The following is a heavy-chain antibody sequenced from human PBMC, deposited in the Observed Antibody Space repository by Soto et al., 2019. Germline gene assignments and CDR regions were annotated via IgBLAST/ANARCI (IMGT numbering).Heavy chain of an antibody. Sequence: ASVKVSCKASGYTFTSYDINWVRQATGQGLEWMGWMNPNSGNTGYAQKFQGRVTMTRNTSISTAYMELSSLRSEDTAVYYCARLVIGAQDYYYYYMDVWGKGTTVTSP. CDR2: MNPNSGNT. D-gene: IGHD3-10*01. CDR3: ARLVIGAQDYYYYYMDV. J-gene: IGHJ6*03. CDR1: GYTFTSYD. V-gene: IGHV1-8*01.